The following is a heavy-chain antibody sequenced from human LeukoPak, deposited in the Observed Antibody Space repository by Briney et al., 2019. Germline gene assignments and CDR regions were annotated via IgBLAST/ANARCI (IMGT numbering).Heavy chain of an antibody. Sequence: GGSLRLSCAASGFTFSNAWMSWVRQAPGKGLEWVGRIQSKTDGGTKNYAAAVEGRFTISRDDSKNTLYLQMNSLKTEDTAVYFCTNIHVADYWGRGTLVTVSS. J-gene: IGHJ4*02. CDR2: IQSKTDGGTK. V-gene: IGHV3-15*01. D-gene: IGHD5-18*01. CDR3: TNIHVADY. CDR1: GFTFSNAW.